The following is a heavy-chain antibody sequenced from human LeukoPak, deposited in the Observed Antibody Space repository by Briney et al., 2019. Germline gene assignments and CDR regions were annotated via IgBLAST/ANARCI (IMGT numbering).Heavy chain of an antibody. CDR3: ARKDIAVAGDAFDI. CDR1: GYSFTSYW. V-gene: IGHV5-10-1*01. D-gene: IGHD6-19*01. CDR2: IDPSDSYT. J-gene: IGHJ3*02. Sequence: GESLKISCKGSGYSFTSYWIGWVRQMPGKGLEWMGRIDPSDSYTNYSPSFQGHVTISADKSISTAYPQWSSLKASDTAMYYCARKDIAVAGDAFDIWGQGTMVTVSS.